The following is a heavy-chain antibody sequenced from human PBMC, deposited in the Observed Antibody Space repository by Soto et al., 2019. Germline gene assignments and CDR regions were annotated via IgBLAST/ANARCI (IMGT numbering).Heavy chain of an antibody. D-gene: IGHD6-19*01. J-gene: IGHJ4*02. CDR2: ISSTGSTI. CDR3: ARSFSSGWEFDY. V-gene: IGHV3-11*01. Sequence: GGSLRLSCGASGFTFSNYYMSWIRQAPGKGLEWVAYISSTGSTIYYADSVKGRFTVSRGNAQNSLSLKLNSLRVEDTAVYYCARSFSSGWEFDYWGQGTQVTVSS. CDR1: GFTFSNYY.